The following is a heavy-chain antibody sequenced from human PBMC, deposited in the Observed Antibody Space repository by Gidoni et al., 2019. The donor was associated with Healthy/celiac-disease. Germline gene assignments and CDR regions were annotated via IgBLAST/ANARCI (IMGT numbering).Heavy chain of an antibody. D-gene: IGHD4-17*01. V-gene: IGHV5-10-1*03. CDR2: IDPSDSYT. CDR1: GYSFTSYW. Sequence: EVQLVQSGAEVKKPGESLRLPCKGSGYSFTSYWISWVRQMPGKGLEWMGRIDPSDSYTNYSPSFQGHVTISADKSISTAYLQWSSLKASDTAMYYCATSAGGDYDYWGQGTLVTVSS. CDR3: ATSAGGDYDY. J-gene: IGHJ4*02.